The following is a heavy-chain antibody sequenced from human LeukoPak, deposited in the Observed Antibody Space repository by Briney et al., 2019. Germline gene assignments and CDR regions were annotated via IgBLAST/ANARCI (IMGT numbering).Heavy chain of an antibody. CDR1: GGSISSGNYY. J-gene: IGHJ3*02. V-gene: IGHV4-31*03. CDR2: IYYSGST. CDR3: ARQSGYYSVDAFDI. D-gene: IGHD3-22*01. Sequence: PSETLSLTCTVSGGSISSGNYYWSWIRQHPGKGLEWIGYIYYSGSTYYNPSLKSRVTISVDTSKNQFSLKLSSVTAADTAVYYCARQSGYYSVDAFDIWGQGTMVTVSS.